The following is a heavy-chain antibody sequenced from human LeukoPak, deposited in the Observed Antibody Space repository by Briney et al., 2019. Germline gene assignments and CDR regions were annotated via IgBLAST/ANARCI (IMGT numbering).Heavy chain of an antibody. J-gene: IGHJ6*03. CDR3: ARVPWTDTAMELHYYYYYMDV. V-gene: IGHV3-48*03. Sequence: GGSLRLSCAASGFTFSSYEMNWVRQAPGKGLEWVSYISSSGSTIYYADSVKGRFTISRDNAKNSLYPQMNSLRAEDTAVYYCARVPWTDTAMELHYYYYYMDVWGKGTTVTVSS. D-gene: IGHD5-18*01. CDR1: GFTFSSYE. CDR2: ISSSGSTI.